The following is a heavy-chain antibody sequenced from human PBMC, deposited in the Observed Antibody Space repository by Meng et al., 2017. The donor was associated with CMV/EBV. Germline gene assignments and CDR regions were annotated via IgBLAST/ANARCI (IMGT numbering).Heavy chain of an antibody. Sequence: GGSLRLSCAASGFTFSSYAMHWVRQAAGKGLEWVAVISYDGSNKYYADSVKGRFTISRDNSKNTLYLQMNSLRAEDTAVYYCARGTYYDFWSGYCPSCYYYGMDVWGQGTTVTVSS. D-gene: IGHD3-3*01. CDR3: ARGTYYDFWSGYCPSCYYYGMDV. CDR2: ISYDGSNK. CDR1: GFTFSSYA. V-gene: IGHV3-30*04. J-gene: IGHJ6*02.